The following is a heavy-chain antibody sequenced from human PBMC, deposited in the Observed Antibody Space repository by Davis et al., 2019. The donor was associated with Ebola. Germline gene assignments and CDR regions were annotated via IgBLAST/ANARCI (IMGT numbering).Heavy chain of an antibody. D-gene: IGHD6-19*01. V-gene: IGHV4-34*01. Sequence: MPGGSLRLSCAVYGGSFSGYYWSWIRQPPGKGLEWIGEINHSGSTNYNPSLKSRVTIAVDTSRNQFSMRLTSMAAADAGAYYCAKIIAVARFDIWGQGTLVTVSS. CDR1: GGSFSGYY. CDR2: INHSGST. CDR3: AKIIAVARFDI. J-gene: IGHJ4*02.